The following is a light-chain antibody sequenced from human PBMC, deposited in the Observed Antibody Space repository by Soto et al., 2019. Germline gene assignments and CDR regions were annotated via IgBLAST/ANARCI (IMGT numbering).Light chain of an antibody. V-gene: IGLV2-11*01. CDR1: SSDVGGYNY. CDR2: DVS. J-gene: IGLJ2*01. CDR3: FSYAGSSTLGV. Sequence: QSALTQPRSVSGSPGQTVTISFTGTSSDVGGYNYVSWYQHHPGKAPKLMIYDVSKRPSGVPDRFSGSKSGNTASLTISGLQAEDEAEYHCFSYAGSSTLGVFGGGTKLTVL.